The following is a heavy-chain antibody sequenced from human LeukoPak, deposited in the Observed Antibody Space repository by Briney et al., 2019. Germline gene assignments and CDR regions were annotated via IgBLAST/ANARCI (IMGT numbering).Heavy chain of an antibody. CDR1: GFTFDDYA. J-gene: IGHJ1*01. CDR3: AKGDSSGWSAFQH. D-gene: IGHD6-19*01. CDR2: ISWNSGSI. Sequence: GRSLRLSCAASGFTFDDYAMHWVRQAPGKGLEWVSGISWNSGSIGYADSVKGRITISRDNAKNSLYLQMNSLRAEDTALYYCAKGDSSGWSAFQHWGQGTLVTVSS. V-gene: IGHV3-9*01.